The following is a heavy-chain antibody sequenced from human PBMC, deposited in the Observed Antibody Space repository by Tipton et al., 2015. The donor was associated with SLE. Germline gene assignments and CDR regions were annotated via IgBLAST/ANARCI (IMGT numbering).Heavy chain of an antibody. CDR2: IIHSGVT. V-gene: IGHV4-34*12. CDR1: GESFKGYF. Sequence: GLVKPSQTLSLTCAVYGESFKGYFWTWIRQPPGKGLEWIAEIIHSGVTNYNPSLRSRVSISVDMSKSQVSLKLSSVTAADTAVYYCARVAPTEVFDYWGQGTLVTVSS. CDR3: ARVAPTEVFDY. D-gene: IGHD1-1*01. J-gene: IGHJ4*02.